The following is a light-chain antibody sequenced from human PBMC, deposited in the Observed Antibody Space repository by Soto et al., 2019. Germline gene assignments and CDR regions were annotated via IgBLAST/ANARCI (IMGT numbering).Light chain of an antibody. J-gene: IGKJ1*01. Sequence: DIQMTQSPSSLSASVGDRVTITCRASQGISNDLNWYQQKPGKAPKSLIYAASSLQGGVPSRFSGSGSETEFTLTISDLQPEDFATYYCLQHYSHPPWTFGQGTKVEIK. CDR3: LQHYSHPPWT. CDR2: AAS. V-gene: IGKV1-17*02. CDR1: QGISND.